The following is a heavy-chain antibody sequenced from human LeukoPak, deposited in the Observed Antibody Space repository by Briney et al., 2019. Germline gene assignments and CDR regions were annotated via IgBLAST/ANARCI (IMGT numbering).Heavy chain of an antibody. Sequence: SETLSLTCTVSGGSISSSSYYWGWIRQPPGKGLEWIGSIYYSGSTYYNPSLKSRVTISVDTSKNQFSLKLSSVTAADTAVYYCARHMSYYDFWSGYYGNAFDIWGQGTMVTVSS. CDR1: GGSISSSSYY. CDR2: IYYSGST. V-gene: IGHV4-39*01. D-gene: IGHD3-3*01. CDR3: ARHMSYYDFWSGYYGNAFDI. J-gene: IGHJ3*02.